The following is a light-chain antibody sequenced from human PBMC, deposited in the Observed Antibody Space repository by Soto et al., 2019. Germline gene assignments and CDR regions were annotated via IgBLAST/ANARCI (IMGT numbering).Light chain of an antibody. Sequence: DIVMTQSPLSLPVTAGEPASVSCRSSQSLLHSNGYNYLDWYLQKPGQSPQLLIYWGSNRASGVPDRFSGSGSGTDFTLKISRVEAEDVGVYYCMQALQNQWTFGQGTKVEIK. CDR1: QSLLHSNGYNY. J-gene: IGKJ1*01. CDR3: MQALQNQWT. V-gene: IGKV2-28*01. CDR2: WGS.